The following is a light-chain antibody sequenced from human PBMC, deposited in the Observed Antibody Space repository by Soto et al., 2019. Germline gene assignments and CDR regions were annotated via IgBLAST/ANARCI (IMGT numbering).Light chain of an antibody. CDR2: GAS. V-gene: IGKV3-20*01. CDR3: QQCGSSLYMYT. J-gene: IGKJ2*01. Sequence: EIVLTQSPGTLSLSPGERATLSCRASQSVSRSYLAWYQQKPGQAPRLLIYGASSRATGIPDRFSGSGSGTDFPLTISRLEPEDFAVYYCQQCGSSLYMYTFGQGTKLEIK. CDR1: QSVSRSY.